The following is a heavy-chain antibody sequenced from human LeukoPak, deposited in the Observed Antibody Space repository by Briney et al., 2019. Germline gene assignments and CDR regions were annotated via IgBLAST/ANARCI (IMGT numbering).Heavy chain of an antibody. CDR1: GGSISSNNY. J-gene: IGHJ2*01. CDR3: ARGPVGNWYFDL. V-gene: IGHV4-4*02. CDR2: IFHSGST. Sequence: SETLSLTCAVSGGSISSNNYWSWVRQPPGKALEWIGEIFHSGSTKYNPSLDSRVTISVDTSKNQFSLKLSSVTAADTAVYYRARGPVGNWYFDLWGRGTLVTVSS.